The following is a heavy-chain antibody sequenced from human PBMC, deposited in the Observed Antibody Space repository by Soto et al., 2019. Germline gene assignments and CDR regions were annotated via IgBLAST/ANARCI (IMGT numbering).Heavy chain of an antibody. CDR1: GYSITAGGYY. J-gene: IGHJ5*02. Sequence: TLSLTFFVSGYSITAGGYYWSWIRHHPGKGLEWIGSFYSSGSIIYNPSLRSRVSISGDTSSNQFSMSLTSVTAADTARYYCERMYSSGSGWFHPWGQGTLVTVSS. CDR2: FYSSGSI. D-gene: IGHD6-19*01. V-gene: IGHV4-31*03. CDR3: ERMYSSGSGWFHP.